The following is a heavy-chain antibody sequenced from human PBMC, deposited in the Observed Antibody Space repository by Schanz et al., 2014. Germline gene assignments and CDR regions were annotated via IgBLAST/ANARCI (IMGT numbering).Heavy chain of an antibody. J-gene: IGHJ4*02. V-gene: IGHV3-33*01. D-gene: IGHD5-12*01. CDR3: ARKVVATIGGYYDN. Sequence: EQLVESGGGLVQPGGSLRLSCAASGFNFGSHGMHWVRQAPGKGLEWVAVISYDGSFKNYADSVRGRITMSRDNSKNTLYLQMNSLRAEDTAVYYCARKVVATIGGYYDNWGQGTLVIVSS. CDR2: ISYDGSFK. CDR1: GFNFGSHG.